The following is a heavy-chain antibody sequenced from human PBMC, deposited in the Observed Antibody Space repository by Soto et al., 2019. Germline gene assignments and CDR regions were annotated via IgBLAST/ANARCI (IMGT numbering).Heavy chain of an antibody. D-gene: IGHD2-15*01. CDR2: IYPGDSDT. V-gene: IGHV5-51*01. CDR1: GYTFSNFW. Sequence: GASLKISCKGSGYTFSNFWIGWVRQMPGKGLEWMGIIYPGDSDTRYSPSFQGQVTISADKSISTAYLQWSSLKASDTAMYYCARPYGGNVGRAIYWGQGTLVTVSS. J-gene: IGHJ4*02. CDR3: ARPYGGNVGRAIY.